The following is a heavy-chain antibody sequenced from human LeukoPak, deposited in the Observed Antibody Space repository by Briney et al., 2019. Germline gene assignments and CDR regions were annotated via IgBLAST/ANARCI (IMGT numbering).Heavy chain of an antibody. D-gene: IGHD1-26*01. J-gene: IGHJ4*02. V-gene: IGHV3-30*04. CDR3: ARDSVGTTTTPPFEVDY. Sequence: GGSLRLSCAASGFTFSSYAMHWVRQAPGKGLEWVAVISYDGSNKYYADSVKGRFTISRDNSKNTLYLQMNSLRAEDTAVYYCARDSVGTTTTPPFEVDYWGQGTLVTVSS. CDR1: GFTFSSYA. CDR2: ISYDGSNK.